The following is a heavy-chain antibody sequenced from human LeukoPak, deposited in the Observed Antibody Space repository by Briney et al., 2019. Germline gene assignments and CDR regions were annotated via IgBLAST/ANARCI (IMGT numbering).Heavy chain of an antibody. D-gene: IGHD3-10*01. CDR2: IYYSGST. CDR1: GGSISSYY. Sequence: SETLSLTCTVSGGSISSYYWSWIRQPPGKGLEWIGYIYYSGSTNYNPSPKSRVTMSVDTSKNQFSLKLSSVTAADTAVYYCARVSLVRGAPDYYFDYWGQGTLVTVSS. J-gene: IGHJ4*02. V-gene: IGHV4-59*12. CDR3: ARVSLVRGAPDYYFDY.